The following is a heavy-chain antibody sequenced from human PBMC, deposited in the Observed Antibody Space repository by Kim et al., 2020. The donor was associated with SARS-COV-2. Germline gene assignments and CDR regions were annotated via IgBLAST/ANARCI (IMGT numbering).Heavy chain of an antibody. J-gene: IGHJ6*02. V-gene: IGHV4-39*01. CDR3: ARLEGMDV. CDR1: GGSISSSSYY. D-gene: IGHD1-1*01. CDR2: IYYSGST. Sequence: SETLCLTCTVSGGSISSSSYYWGWIRQPPGKGLEWIGSIYYSGSTYYNPSLKSRVTISVDTSKNQFSLKLSSVTAADTAVYYCARLEGMDVWGQGTTVTV.